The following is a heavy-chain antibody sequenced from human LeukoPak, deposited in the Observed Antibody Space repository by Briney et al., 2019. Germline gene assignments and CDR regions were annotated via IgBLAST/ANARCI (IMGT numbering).Heavy chain of an antibody. CDR1: GFTVSSNY. CDR2: IYSGGST. CDR3: ARVPARSYFDY. J-gene: IGHJ4*02. D-gene: IGHD6-25*01. Sequence: GGSLRLSCAASGFTVSSNYMSWVRQAPGKGLEWVSVIYSGGSTYYADSVKGRFTISKDNSKNTLYLQMNSLRAEDTAVYYCARVPARSYFDYWGQGTLVTVSS. V-gene: IGHV3-53*01.